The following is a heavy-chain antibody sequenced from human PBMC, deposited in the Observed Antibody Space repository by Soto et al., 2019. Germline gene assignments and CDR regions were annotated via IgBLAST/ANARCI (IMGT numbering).Heavy chain of an antibody. Sequence: PSETLSLACAVYGGSFSGYYWGWVRQPPGKGLEWVGEINHSGSTNYNPSLKSRVTISVDTSKNQFSLKLSSVTAADTAVYYCARSGMIRSFRYWGQGTLVTVSS. CDR2: INHSGST. J-gene: IGHJ4*02. D-gene: IGHD3-22*01. CDR1: GGSFSGYY. V-gene: IGHV4-34*01. CDR3: ARSGMIRSFRY.